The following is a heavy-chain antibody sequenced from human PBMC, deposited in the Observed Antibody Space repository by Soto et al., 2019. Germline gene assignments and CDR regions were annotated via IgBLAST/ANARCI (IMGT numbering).Heavy chain of an antibody. D-gene: IGHD6-25*01. CDR1: GGSISSSSYY. CDR2: IYYSGST. J-gene: IGHJ4*02. V-gene: IGHV4-39*01. CDR3: ASTFSSGTYGSVIHY. Sequence: SETLSLTCTVSGGSISSSSYYWGWIRQPPGKGLEWIGSIYYSGSTYYNPSLKSRVTISVDTSKNQFSLKLSSVTAADTAVYYCASTFSSGTYGSVIHYCGQGSLVTVYS.